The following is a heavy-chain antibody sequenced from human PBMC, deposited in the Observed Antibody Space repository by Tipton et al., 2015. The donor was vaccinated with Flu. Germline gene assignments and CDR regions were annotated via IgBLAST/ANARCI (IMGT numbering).Heavy chain of an antibody. J-gene: IGHJ4*02. CDR3: ARGGRTTATPDY. Sequence: TLSLTCAVYGGSFSGYYWSWIRQPPGKGLEWIGEINHSGSTNYNPSLKSRVTISVDTSKNQFSLKLSSVTAADTAVYYCARGGRTTATPDYWGRGTLVTVSS. CDR2: INHSGST. D-gene: IGHD4-11*01. V-gene: IGHV4-34*01. CDR1: GGSFSGYY.